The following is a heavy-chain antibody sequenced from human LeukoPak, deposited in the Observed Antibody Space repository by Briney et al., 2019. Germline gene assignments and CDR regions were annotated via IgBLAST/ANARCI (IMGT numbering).Heavy chain of an antibody. CDR3: ARFSMKDWFFDY. Sequence: MASETLSLTCTVSGDSFSSFYWSWIRQPPGKGLEWIGYIYYSGNTDYNPSLKSRVTISVDTSKNQFSLKLSSVTAADTAVYYCARFSMKDWFFDYWGQGTLVTVSS. D-gene: IGHD3-9*01. J-gene: IGHJ4*02. V-gene: IGHV4-59*01. CDR2: IYYSGNT. CDR1: GDSFSSFY.